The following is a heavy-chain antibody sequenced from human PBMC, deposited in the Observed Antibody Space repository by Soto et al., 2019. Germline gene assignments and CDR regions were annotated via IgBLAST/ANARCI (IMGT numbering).Heavy chain of an antibody. CDR3: ARRMVADLYYYGMAV. CDR1: GYSFTSYW. CDR2: IDPSDSYT. Sequence: PGESLKISCKGSGYSFTSYWISWVRQMPGKGLEWMGRIDPSDSYTNYSPSFQGHVTISADKSISTAYLQWSSLKASDTAMYYCARRMVADLYYYGMAVWGQGTTVTVSS. D-gene: IGHD5-12*01. V-gene: IGHV5-10-1*01. J-gene: IGHJ6*02.